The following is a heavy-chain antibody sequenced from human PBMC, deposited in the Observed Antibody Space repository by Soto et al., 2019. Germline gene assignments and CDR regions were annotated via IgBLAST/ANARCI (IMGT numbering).Heavy chain of an antibody. CDR1: GGSISSYY. Sequence: QVRLQESGPGLVKPSETLSLTCTVSGGSISSYYWSWIRQPPGKGLEWIGYIYYSRSTNYNPSLKSRVTISVDTSKNQFSLKLSSVTAADTAVYYCARRWGSTFDYWGQGTLVTVSS. J-gene: IGHJ4*02. V-gene: IGHV4-59*08. CDR2: IYYSRST. CDR3: ARRWGSTFDY. D-gene: IGHD1-26*01.